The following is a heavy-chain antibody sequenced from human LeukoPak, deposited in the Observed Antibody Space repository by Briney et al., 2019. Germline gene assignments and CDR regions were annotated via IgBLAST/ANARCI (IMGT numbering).Heavy chain of an antibody. CDR3: ARLSYPGMDV. J-gene: IGHJ6*02. CDR1: GFTFSSYE. V-gene: IGHV3-48*03. Sequence: GGSLRLSCAASGFTFSSYEMSWVRQAPGKGLEWVSYISSSGTTIYYADSVRGRFTISRDNAKNSLYLQMNSLRAEDTAVYYCARLSYPGMDVWGQGTTVTVSS. D-gene: IGHD2/OR15-2a*01. CDR2: ISSSGTTI.